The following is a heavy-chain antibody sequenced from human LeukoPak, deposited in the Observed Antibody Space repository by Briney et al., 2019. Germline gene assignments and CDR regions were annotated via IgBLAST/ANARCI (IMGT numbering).Heavy chain of an antibody. V-gene: IGHV3-33*01. Sequence: GGSLRLSCAASGFTFSSYGMHWVRRAPGKGLEWVAVIWYDGSNKYYADSVKGRFTISRDNSKNTLYLQMNSLRAEDTAVYYCARGLTGIDAFDIWGQGTMVTVSS. D-gene: IGHD1-14*01. J-gene: IGHJ3*02. CDR2: IWYDGSNK. CDR3: ARGLTGIDAFDI. CDR1: GFTFSSYG.